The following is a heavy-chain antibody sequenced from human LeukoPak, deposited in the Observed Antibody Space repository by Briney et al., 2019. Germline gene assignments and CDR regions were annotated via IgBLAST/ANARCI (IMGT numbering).Heavy chain of an antibody. CDR1: GFTFSSYS. D-gene: IGHD3-9*01. V-gene: IGHV3-7*04. J-gene: IGHJ4*02. CDR2: IKQDGSEK. Sequence: GGSLRLSCAASGFTFSSYSMNWVRQAPGKGLEWVANIKQDGSEKYYVDSVKGRFTISRDNAENSLYLQMNSLRAEDTAVYYCARGGPSVRYFDWLSSARRNDYWGQGTLVTVSS. CDR3: ARGGPSVRYFDWLSSARRNDY.